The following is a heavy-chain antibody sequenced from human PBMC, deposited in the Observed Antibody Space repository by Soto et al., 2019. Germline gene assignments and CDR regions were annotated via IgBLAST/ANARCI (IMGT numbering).Heavy chain of an antibody. D-gene: IGHD4-17*01. CDR1: GGSISSGGYY. CDR3: ARTDYGDGYYYYYGMDV. J-gene: IGHJ6*02. Sequence: PSETLSLTCTVSGGSISSGGYYWSWIRQHPGKGLEWIGYIYYSGSTYYNPSLKSRVTISVDTSKNQFSLKLSSVTAADTAVYYCARTDYGDGYYYYYGMDVWGQGTTVTVSS. CDR2: IYYSGST. V-gene: IGHV4-31*03.